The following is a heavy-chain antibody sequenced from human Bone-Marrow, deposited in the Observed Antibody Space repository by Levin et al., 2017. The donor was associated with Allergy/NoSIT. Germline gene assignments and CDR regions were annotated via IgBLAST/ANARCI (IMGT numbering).Heavy chain of an antibody. CDR3: ARGRTDIAVVSFGPNYYYYYMDV. V-gene: IGHV3-33*01. D-gene: IGHD2-15*01. Sequence: GESLKISCAASGFSFKNSGMLWVRQAPGKGLEWVAVIWFDGNKKYYADSVQGRFTISRDNTNNTLFLQMNSLRAEDTAVYYCARGRTDIAVVSFGPNYYYYYMDVWGKGTTVTVSS. CDR1: GFSFKNSG. CDR2: IWFDGNKK. J-gene: IGHJ6*03.